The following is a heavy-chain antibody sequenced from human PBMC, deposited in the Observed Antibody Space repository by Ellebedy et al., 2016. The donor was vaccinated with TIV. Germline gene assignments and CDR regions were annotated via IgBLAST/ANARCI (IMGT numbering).Heavy chain of an antibody. D-gene: IGHD3-10*01. Sequence: GGSLRLSCAASGFSFRSYCMSWVRQAPGKGLEWVANIYQDGSAQYYVDPVKGRFTISRDNSENTLYLQMNSLTPEDTAIYFCGRDQGRGLFDYWGQGTLVTVSS. V-gene: IGHV3-7*03. CDR3: GRDQGRGLFDY. CDR2: IYQDGSAQ. CDR1: GFSFRSYC. J-gene: IGHJ4*02.